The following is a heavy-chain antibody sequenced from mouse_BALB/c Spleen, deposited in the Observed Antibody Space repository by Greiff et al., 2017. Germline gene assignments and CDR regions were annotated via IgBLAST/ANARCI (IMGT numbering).Heavy chain of an antibody. CDR1: GFSLTSYG. J-gene: IGHJ4*01. D-gene: IGHD2-2*01. CDR2: IWRGGST. CDR3: AKRGYGSSMDY. V-gene: IGHV2-5-1*01. Sequence: VKLVESGPSLVQPSQSLSITCTVSGFSLTSYGVHWVRQSPGKGLEWLGVIWRGGSTDYNAAFMSRLSITKDNSKSQVFFKMNSLQADDTAIYYCAKRGYGSSMDYWGQGTSVTVSS.